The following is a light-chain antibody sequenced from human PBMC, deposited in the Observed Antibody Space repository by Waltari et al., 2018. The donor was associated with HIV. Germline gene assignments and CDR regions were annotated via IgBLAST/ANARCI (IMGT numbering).Light chain of an antibody. CDR3: SSFANRDGFYVL. Sequence: QSALTQPPSASGSPGQSVTLSCTGTNSSIGTYDYVSWSQQHPGKAPKLVISEVTKRPSGVSDRFSGSKSGNTAFLTVSGLQAEDEADYYCSSFANRDGFYVLFGGGTRLTVL. CDR2: EVT. J-gene: IGLJ2*01. CDR1: NSSIGTYDY. V-gene: IGLV2-8*01.